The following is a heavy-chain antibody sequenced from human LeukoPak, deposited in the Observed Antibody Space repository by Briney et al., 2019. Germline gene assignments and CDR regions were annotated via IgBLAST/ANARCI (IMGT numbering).Heavy chain of an antibody. CDR2: ISGSGGST. V-gene: IGHV3-23*01. D-gene: IGHD3-3*01. CDR1: GFTFSTYA. Sequence: SGGSLRLSCAASGFTFSTYAMSWVRQAPGKGLEWVSGISGSGGSTYYADSVKGRFTISRDNSKNTLYLQMNSLRAEDTAVYYCAKESTVYDFWSGYHTGYFDYWGQGTLVTVSS. J-gene: IGHJ4*02. CDR3: AKESTVYDFWSGYHTGYFDY.